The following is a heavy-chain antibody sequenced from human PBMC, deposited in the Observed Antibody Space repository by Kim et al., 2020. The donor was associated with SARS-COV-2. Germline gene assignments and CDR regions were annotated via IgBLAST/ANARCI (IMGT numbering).Heavy chain of an antibody. D-gene: IGHD6-6*01. V-gene: IGHV3-30-3*01. CDR1: GFTFSSYA. CDR2: ISYDGSNK. Sequence: GGSLRLSCAASGFTFSSYAMHWVRQAPGKGLEWVAVISYDGSNKYYADSVKGRFTISRDNSKNTLYLQMNSLRAEDTAVYHCAIDRLGPSSSPWDYYYY. CDR3: AIDRLGPSSSPWDYYYY. J-gene: IGHJ6*01.